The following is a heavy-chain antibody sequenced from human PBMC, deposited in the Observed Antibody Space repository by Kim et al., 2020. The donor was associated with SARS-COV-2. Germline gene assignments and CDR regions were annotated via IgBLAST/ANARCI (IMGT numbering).Heavy chain of an antibody. V-gene: IGHV3-21*01. CDR3: ARGRTGDPNDAFDI. CDR1: GFTFNSYT. D-gene: IGHD7-27*01. Sequence: GGSLRLSCAASGFTFNSYTMNWVRQAPGKGLEWVSSISSRSTYIYYADSVKGRFTISRDNAKNSLYLQMNSLRAEDTAVYNCARGRTGDPNDAFDIWGQGTMVTVSS. J-gene: IGHJ3*02. CDR2: ISSRSTYI.